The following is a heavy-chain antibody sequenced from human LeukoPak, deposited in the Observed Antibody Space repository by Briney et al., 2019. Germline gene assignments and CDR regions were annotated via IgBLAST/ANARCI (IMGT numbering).Heavy chain of an antibody. CDR2: IYYSGST. Sequence: SETLSLTCTVSGGSISSYYWSWIRQPPGKGLEGIGYIYYSGSTNYNPSLKSRVTISVDTSKNQFSLKLSSVPVADTAVYYCARMVGIYSSDRYFDYWGQGTLVTVSS. D-gene: IGHD6-19*01. CDR3: ARMVGIYSSDRYFDY. CDR1: GGSISSYY. V-gene: IGHV4-59*01. J-gene: IGHJ4*02.